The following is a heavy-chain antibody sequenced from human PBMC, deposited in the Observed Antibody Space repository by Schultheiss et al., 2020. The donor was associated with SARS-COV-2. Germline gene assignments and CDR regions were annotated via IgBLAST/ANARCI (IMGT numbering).Heavy chain of an antibody. Sequence: SETLSLTCAVYGGSFSGYYWSWIRQPPGKGLEWIGEINHSGRTNYNPSLKSRVTISVDTSKNQFSLKLSSVTAADTAVYYCARDFTAVAAHFDYWGQGTLVTVSS. V-gene: IGHV4-34*01. CDR3: ARDFTAVAAHFDY. J-gene: IGHJ4*02. CDR2: INHSGRT. D-gene: IGHD6-19*01. CDR1: GGSFSGYY.